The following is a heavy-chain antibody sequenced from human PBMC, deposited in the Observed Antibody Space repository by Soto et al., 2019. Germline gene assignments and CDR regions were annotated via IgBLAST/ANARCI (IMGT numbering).Heavy chain of an antibody. Sequence: KPSETLSLTCSVYGGSFSDYYWSWIRQPPGKGLEWIGEINHSGSTNYNPSLKSRVTISVHTSKNQFSLNLSSVTAADTAVYYCARARKGSGSDYYYHYGMDVWGKGTTVTVS. CDR3: ARARKGSGSDYYYHYGMDV. V-gene: IGHV4-34*01. CDR1: GGSFSDYY. J-gene: IGHJ6*04. D-gene: IGHD3-3*01. CDR2: INHSGST.